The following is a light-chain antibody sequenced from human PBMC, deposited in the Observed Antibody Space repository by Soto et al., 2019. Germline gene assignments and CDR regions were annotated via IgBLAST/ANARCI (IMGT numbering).Light chain of an antibody. CDR3: LKYNTAPRT. J-gene: IGKJ4*01. CDR2: GIS. Sequence: DFQMTQSPSSLSASVGDRVTITCRASQSFSTYLAWYQQKPGKVPKLLISGISTLQSGVPSRFSGSGYGTEFSLTISNLQPEDVATYYCLKYNTAPRTFGGGTKVELK. CDR1: QSFSTY. V-gene: IGKV1-27*01.